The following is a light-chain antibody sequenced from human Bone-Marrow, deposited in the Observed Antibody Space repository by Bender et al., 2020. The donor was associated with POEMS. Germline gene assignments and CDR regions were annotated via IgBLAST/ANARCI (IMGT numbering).Light chain of an antibody. CDR2: EVS. V-gene: IGLV2-8*01. Sequence: QSALTQPPSASGSAGQSVTISCTGTSNDVGFYNSVSWYQQHPGKVPKLIIYEVSQRPSGVPDRFSGSKSGTSASLAITGLQSDDEAIYFCVAWDASLNGWVFGGGTKLTVL. J-gene: IGLJ3*02. CDR1: SNDVGFYNS. CDR3: VAWDASLNGWV.